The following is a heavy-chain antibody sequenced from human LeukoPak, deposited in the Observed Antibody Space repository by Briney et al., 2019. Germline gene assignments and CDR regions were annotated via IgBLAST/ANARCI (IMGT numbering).Heavy chain of an antibody. Sequence: SETLSLTCTVSGGTISSYYWSWIRRPPGKGLEWIGYISYSGNTNYNPSLKSRVTISVDTSKNQFSLKLTSVTAADTAVYYCARQGGYIAPLALWGQGTLVTVSA. CDR1: GGTISSYY. J-gene: IGHJ4*02. V-gene: IGHV4-59*08. CDR3: ARQGGYIAPLAL. CDR2: ISYSGNT. D-gene: IGHD6-13*01.